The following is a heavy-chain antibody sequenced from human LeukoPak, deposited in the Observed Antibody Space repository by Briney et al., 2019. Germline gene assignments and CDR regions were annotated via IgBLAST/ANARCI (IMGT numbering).Heavy chain of an antibody. J-gene: IGHJ2*01. CDR3: ARSPRIYDSSGYYLVEYFDL. CDR2: IYSGGYT. D-gene: IGHD3-22*01. V-gene: IGHV3-53*01. CDR1: GFTVSTNY. Sequence: GGSVRLSCAASGFTVSTNYMSWVRQAPGKGLEWVSIIYSGGYTSYADSVKGRFTISRDISKNTLFLQMSSLRAEDTAVYYCARSPRIYDSSGYYLVEYFDLWGRGTLLTVFS.